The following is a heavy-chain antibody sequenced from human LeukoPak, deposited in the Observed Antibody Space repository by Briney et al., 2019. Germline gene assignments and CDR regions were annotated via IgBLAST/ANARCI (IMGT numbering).Heavy chain of an antibody. V-gene: IGHV4-59*01. CDR1: GGSISSYY. CDR3: ARELCSTTTCYFDY. D-gene: IGHD2-2*01. Sequence: SETLSLTCTVSGGSISSYYWSWIRQPAGKGLEWIGYIYYTGSTNYNPSLKSRITISVDTSKNQFSLKLNSVTAADTAVYYCARELCSTTTCYFDYWGQGTLVTVSS. J-gene: IGHJ4*02. CDR2: IYYTGST.